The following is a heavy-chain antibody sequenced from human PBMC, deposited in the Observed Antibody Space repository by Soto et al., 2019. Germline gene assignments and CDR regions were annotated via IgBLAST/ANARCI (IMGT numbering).Heavy chain of an antibody. CDR2: IYYSGST. V-gene: IGHV4-30-4*01. CDR1: GGSISSGDYY. Sequence: SETLSLTCTVSGGSISSGDYYWSWIRQPPGKGLEWIGYIYYSGSTYYNPSLKSRVTISVDTSKNQFSLKLSSVTAADTAVYYCARGRATILYYYYYGMDVWGQGTTVT. D-gene: IGHD1-26*01. J-gene: IGHJ6*02. CDR3: ARGRATILYYYYYGMDV.